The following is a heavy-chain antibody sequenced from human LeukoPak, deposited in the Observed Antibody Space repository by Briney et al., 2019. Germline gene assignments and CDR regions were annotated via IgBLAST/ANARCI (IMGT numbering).Heavy chain of an antibody. D-gene: IGHD3-22*01. J-gene: IGHJ4*02. V-gene: IGHV4-34*01. CDR2: INHSGST. Sequence: PSETLSLTCAVYGGSFSGYYWSWIRQPPGKGLEWIGEINHSGSTNYNPSLKSRVTISVDTSKNQFFLKLSSVTAADTAVYYCARGRVPQYYYDSSGYYLGDFDYWGQGTLVTVSS. CDR1: GGSFSGYY. CDR3: ARGRVPQYYYDSSGYYLGDFDY.